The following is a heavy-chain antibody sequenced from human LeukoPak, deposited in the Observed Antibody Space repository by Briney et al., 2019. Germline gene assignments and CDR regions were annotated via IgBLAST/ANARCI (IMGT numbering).Heavy chain of an antibody. CDR1: GFTFSSYW. CDR3: AKVSRYYFDY. V-gene: IGHV3-7*01. CDR2: IKQEGSEK. Sequence: PGGSLRLSCAAAGFTFSSYWMSWVRQAPGKWLEWVANIKQEGSEKYYVDSVKGRFTISRDNAKNSMYLQMNSMRAEDTAVYYCAKVSRYYFDYWGQGTLVTVSS. J-gene: IGHJ4*02.